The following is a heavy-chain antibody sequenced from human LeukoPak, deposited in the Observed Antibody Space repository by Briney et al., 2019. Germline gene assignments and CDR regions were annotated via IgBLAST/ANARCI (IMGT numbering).Heavy chain of an antibody. CDR2: INPSGGTT. J-gene: IGHJ4*02. V-gene: IGHV1-46*01. D-gene: IGHD3-22*01. CDR3: ARSGSHYYDSSGYCDY. Sequence: ASVKVSCKASGYTFTSFYMHWVRQAPGQGLDWMGIINPSGGTTTYAQKFQGRVTMTRDTSTSTVYMELSSLRSEDTAVYYCARSGSHYYDSSGYCDYWGQGTLVTVSS. CDR1: GYTFTSFY.